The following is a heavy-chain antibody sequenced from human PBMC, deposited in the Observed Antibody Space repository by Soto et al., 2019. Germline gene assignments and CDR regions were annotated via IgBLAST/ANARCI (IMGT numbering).Heavy chain of an antibody. CDR3: ARDPSYGDYSYYGMDV. J-gene: IGHJ6*02. CDR2: IYYSGKT. CDR1: GGSLNSGGYY. Sequence: QVQLQESGPGLVKPSQTLSLTCTVSGGSLNSGGYYWSWIRQHPGKGLEWLGSIYYSGKTYYSPSLKSRVTISVDTSKNHFSLRLSSLTAADTAVYYCARDPSYGDYSYYGMDVWGQGTTVTVSS. V-gene: IGHV4-31*03. D-gene: IGHD4-17*01.